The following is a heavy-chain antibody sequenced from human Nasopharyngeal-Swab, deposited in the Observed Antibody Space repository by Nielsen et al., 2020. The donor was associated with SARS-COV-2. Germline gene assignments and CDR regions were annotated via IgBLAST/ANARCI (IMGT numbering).Heavy chain of an antibody. J-gene: IGHJ4*02. CDR3: ARVPGDTAMASDY. D-gene: IGHD5-18*01. CDR2: IWYDGSNK. V-gene: IGHV3-33*01. Sequence: VRQAPGKGLEWVAVIWYDGSNKYYADSVKGRFTISRDNSKNTLYLQMNSLRAEDTAVYYCARVPGDTAMASDYWGQGTLVTVPQ.